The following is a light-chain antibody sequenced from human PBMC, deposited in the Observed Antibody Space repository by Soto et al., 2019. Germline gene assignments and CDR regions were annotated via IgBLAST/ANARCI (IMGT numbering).Light chain of an antibody. CDR2: EVN. J-gene: IGLJ1*01. V-gene: IGLV2-14*02. CDR3: SSYGGYNNVV. Sequence: QSALTQPASVSGSPGQSITISCTGTSSDFGNYNLVSWYQQHPGKVPKLILFEVNKRPSGVSGRFSGSKSGNTASLTVSGLQAEDEGTYYCSSYGGYNNVVFGTGTKLTVL. CDR1: SSDFGNYNL.